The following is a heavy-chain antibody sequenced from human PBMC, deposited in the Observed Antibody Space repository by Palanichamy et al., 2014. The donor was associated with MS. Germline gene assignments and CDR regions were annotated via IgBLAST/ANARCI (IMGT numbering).Heavy chain of an antibody. CDR1: GYTFSSYG. CDR2: ISTYNGNT. CDR3: ARDIGPVPGDYYYGLDV. J-gene: IGHJ6*02. D-gene: IGHD3-10*01. V-gene: IGHV1-18*04. Sequence: QVQLAQSGAEVKEPGASVRVSCKASGYTFSSYGISRARQAPGQGLEWMGWISTYNGNTKYAQKFQDRVTMTTDTSTTTAHMDLRSLRSDDSAVYFCARDIGPVPGDYYYGLDVWGQGTTVTVSS.